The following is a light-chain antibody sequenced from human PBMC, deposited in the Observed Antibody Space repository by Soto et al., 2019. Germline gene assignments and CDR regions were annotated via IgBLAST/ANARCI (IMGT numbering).Light chain of an antibody. V-gene: IGKV1-5*03. CDR1: QTISSW. CDR2: KAS. Sequence: VHMTQSPSTLSGSVLYRVTITFLASQTISSWLAGYQQKPGKAPKLLIYKASTLKSGVPSRFSGSGSGTEFTLAISSLQPDDFATYYCQHYNSYSEAFGQGTKVDI. CDR3: QHYNSYSEA. J-gene: IGKJ1*01.